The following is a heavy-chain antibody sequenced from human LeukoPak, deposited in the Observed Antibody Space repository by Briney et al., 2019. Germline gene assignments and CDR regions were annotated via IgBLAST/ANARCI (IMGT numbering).Heavy chain of an antibody. CDR2: IDHSGST. Sequence: KPSETLSLTCTVSGGSISSGSYYWSWIRQPAGKGLEWIGEIDHSGSTNYNPSLKSRLTISVDTSKNQFSLKLSSVTAADTAVYYCAREYYGDNNWGQGTLVTVSS. V-gene: IGHV4-61*10. J-gene: IGHJ4*02. CDR1: GGSISSGSYY. D-gene: IGHD4-17*01. CDR3: AREYYGDNN.